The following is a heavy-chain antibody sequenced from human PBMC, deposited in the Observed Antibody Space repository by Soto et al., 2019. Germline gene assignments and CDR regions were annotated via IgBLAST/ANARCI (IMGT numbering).Heavy chain of an antibody. CDR1: GYTFTRSG. V-gene: IGHV1-18*01. CDR2: ISAYNGNT. Sequence: ASVKVSCKASGYTFTRSGISWVRQAPGQGLEWMGWISAYNGNTNYAQKLQGRVTMTTDTSTSTAYMELRSLRSDDTAVYYCARVTYYDSSGYYPDYWGQGTLVTVSS. J-gene: IGHJ4*02. CDR3: ARVTYYDSSGYYPDY. D-gene: IGHD3-22*01.